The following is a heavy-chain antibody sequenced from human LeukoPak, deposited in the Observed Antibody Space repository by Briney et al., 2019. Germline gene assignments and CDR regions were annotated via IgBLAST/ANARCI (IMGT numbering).Heavy chain of an antibody. CDR2: ISDECGYI. CDR3: AKSSGWYSFGAFDI. CDR1: GRPIKLYM. J-gene: IGHJ3*02. Sequence: GGSLRLSCAASGRPIKLYMMNWVRQAPGKGLEWVSSISDECGYIYYADSVKGRFTISRDNSKNTLYLQMNSLRAEDTAVYYCAKSSGWYSFGAFDIWGQGTMVTVSS. D-gene: IGHD6-19*01. V-gene: IGHV3-23*01.